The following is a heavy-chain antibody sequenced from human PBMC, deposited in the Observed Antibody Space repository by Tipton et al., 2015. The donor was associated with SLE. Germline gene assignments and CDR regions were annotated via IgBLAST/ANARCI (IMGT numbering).Heavy chain of an antibody. CDR3: ARVSWWYRGYYGMDV. CDR2: ISSSSSYI. V-gene: IGHV3-21*03. D-gene: IGHD2-15*01. J-gene: IGHJ6*02. Sequence: SLRLSCAASGFTFRSYSMNWVRLAPGKGLEWVSSISSSSSYIYYADSVKGRFTISRDNAKNSLYLQMNSLRAVDTAVYYSARVSWWYRGYYGMDVWGQGTTVTVSS. CDR1: GFTFRSYS.